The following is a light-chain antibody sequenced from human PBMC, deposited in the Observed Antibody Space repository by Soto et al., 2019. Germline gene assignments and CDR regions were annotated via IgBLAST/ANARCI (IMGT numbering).Light chain of an antibody. CDR3: CSYAGTKRV. V-gene: IGLV2-8*01. CDR2: GVS. Sequence: QSVLTQPPSASGSPGQSVTISCTGTSSDVGAYNYVSWYQQHPGKAPKLIIYGVSQRPSGVPDRFSGSRSGNTASLTVSGLQAEDEADYYCCSYAGTKRVFGNGTKVTVL. J-gene: IGLJ1*01. CDR1: SSDVGAYNY.